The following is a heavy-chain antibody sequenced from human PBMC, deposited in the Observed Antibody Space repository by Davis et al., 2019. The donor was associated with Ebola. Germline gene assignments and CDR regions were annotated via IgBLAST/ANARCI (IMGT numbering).Heavy chain of an antibody. CDR2: INPYSGGT. J-gene: IGHJ4*02. Sequence: ASVKVSCKASGYTFTGYYMHWVRQAPGQGLEWMGRINPYSGGTNYAQRFQGRVTMTRDTSISTAYMELSRLRSDDTAVYYCASGDGYNYPDYWGQGTLVTVSS. CDR1: GYTFTGYY. D-gene: IGHD5-24*01. CDR3: ASGDGYNYPDY. V-gene: IGHV1-2*06.